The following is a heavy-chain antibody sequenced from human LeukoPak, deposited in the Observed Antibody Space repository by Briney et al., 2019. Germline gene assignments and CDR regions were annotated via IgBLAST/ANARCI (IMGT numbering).Heavy chain of an antibody. J-gene: IGHJ4*02. V-gene: IGHV4-34*01. CDR3: ARARDRYFSGSYYFDY. D-gene: IGHD1-26*01. Sequence: SETLSLTCAVYGWSFSGYYWSWIRQPPGKGLEWIGEINHSGSTNYNPSLKSRVTISVDPSKNQFSLKLSSVTAADTAVYYCARARDRYFSGSYYFDYWGQGTLVTVSS. CDR2: INHSGST. CDR1: GWSFSGYY.